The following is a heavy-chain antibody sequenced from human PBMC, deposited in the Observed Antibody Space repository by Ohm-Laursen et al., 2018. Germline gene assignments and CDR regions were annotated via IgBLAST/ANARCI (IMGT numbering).Heavy chain of an antibody. Sequence: SLRLSCAASGFTFGDYAMSWVRQAPGKGLEWVGFIRSKAYGGTTEYAASVKGRFTISRDDSKSIAYLQMNSLKTEDTAMYYCNPSGWAGDWGQGTLVTVSS. V-gene: IGHV3-49*04. CDR3: NPSGWAGD. CDR2: IRSKAYGGTT. CDR1: GFTFGDYA. D-gene: IGHD6-19*01. J-gene: IGHJ4*02.